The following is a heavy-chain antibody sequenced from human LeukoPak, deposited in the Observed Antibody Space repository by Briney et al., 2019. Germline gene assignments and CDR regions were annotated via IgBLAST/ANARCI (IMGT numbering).Heavy chain of an antibody. V-gene: IGHV4-4*07. CDR1: GGSISSYY. J-gene: IGHJ5*02. Sequence: PSETLSLTCTVSGGSISSYYWSWIRQPAGKGLEWIGRIYSSGSTNYNPSLKSRVTMSVDTSKNQFPLKLSSVTAADTAVYYCARDDGSRGYNWVDPWGQGTLVTVSS. CDR3: ARDDGSRGYNWVDP. CDR2: IYSSGST. D-gene: IGHD5-24*01.